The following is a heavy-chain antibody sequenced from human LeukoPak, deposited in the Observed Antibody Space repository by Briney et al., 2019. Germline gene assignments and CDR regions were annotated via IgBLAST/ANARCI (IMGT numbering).Heavy chain of an antibody. D-gene: IGHD2/OR15-2a*01. CDR1: GGSISNYY. CDR2: ISHCGST. V-gene: IGHV4-59*08. Sequence: SETLSLTCTVSGGSISNYYWSWIRQPPGKGLEWIGYISHCGSTNYSPSLKSRVTISLDTSKNQFSLKLSSVTAADTAVYYCAGHHPRNTVDFWGQGTLVTVSS. J-gene: IGHJ4*02. CDR3: AGHHPRNTVDF.